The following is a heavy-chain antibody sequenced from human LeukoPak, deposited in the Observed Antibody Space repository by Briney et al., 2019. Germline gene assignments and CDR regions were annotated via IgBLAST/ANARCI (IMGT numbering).Heavy chain of an antibody. Sequence: GGSLRLSCAASGFTFSSYAMSWVRQAPGKGLQWVSSITSRGESTWYVDSVKGRFTITRDNSENTLYLQMHSLRAKDTAVYYCARDRPNYYGSDGHYYRRDGDYWGRGTLVSVSS. J-gene: IGHJ4*02. CDR3: ARDRPNYYGSDGHYYRRDGDY. CDR1: GFTFSSYA. CDR2: ITSRGEST. D-gene: IGHD3-22*01. V-gene: IGHV3-23*01.